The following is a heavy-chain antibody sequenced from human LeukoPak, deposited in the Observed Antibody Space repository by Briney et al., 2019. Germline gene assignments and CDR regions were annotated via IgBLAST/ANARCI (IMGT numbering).Heavy chain of an antibody. Sequence: ASVKVSCKASGYTFTSYGISWVRQAPGQGLEWMGWISAYNGNINYAQKLQGRVTMTTDTSTSTACMELRSLRSDDTAVYYCARLTAGVVVAAHHVVEAKLYHYFDYWGQGTLVTVSS. D-gene: IGHD2-15*01. CDR3: ARLTAGVVVAAHHVVEAKLYHYFDY. J-gene: IGHJ4*02. CDR2: ISAYNGNI. CDR1: GYTFTSYG. V-gene: IGHV1-18*01.